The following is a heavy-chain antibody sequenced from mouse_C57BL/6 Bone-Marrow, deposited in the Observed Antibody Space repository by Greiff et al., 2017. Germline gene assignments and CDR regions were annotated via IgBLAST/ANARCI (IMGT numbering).Heavy chain of an antibody. CDR3: ARRTYYYGSSPLAMDY. CDR1: GFTFSDYG. CDR2: ISNLAYSI. J-gene: IGHJ4*01. V-gene: IGHV5-15*01. Sequence: EVKLVESGGGLVQPGGSLKLSCAASGFTFSDYGMAWVRQAPRKGPAWVAFISNLAYSIYYADTVTGRFPISRENAKNTLYLEMSSLRSEDTAMYYCARRTYYYGSSPLAMDYWGQGTSVTVSS. D-gene: IGHD1-1*01.